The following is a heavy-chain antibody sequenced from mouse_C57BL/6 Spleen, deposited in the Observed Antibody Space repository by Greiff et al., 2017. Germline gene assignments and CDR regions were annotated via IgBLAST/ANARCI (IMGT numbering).Heavy chain of an antibody. Sequence: QVQLKQSGPELVKPGDSVKISCKASGYAFSSSWMNWVKQRPGKGLEWIGRIYPGDGYTNYNGKFKGKATLTADKSSSTAYMQLSSLTSEDSAVYFCAREGLRPTWFAYWGQGTRVTVSA. CDR3: AREGLRPTWFAY. D-gene: IGHD3-2*02. CDR1: GYAFSSSW. J-gene: IGHJ3*01. CDR2: IYPGDGYT. V-gene: IGHV1-82*01.